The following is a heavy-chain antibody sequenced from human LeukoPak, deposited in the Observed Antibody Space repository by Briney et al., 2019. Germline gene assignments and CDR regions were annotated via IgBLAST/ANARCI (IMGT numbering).Heavy chain of an antibody. J-gene: IGHJ2*01. D-gene: IGHD1-1*01. CDR3: AGRDTTGYIPRERDYWYIDL. Sequence: KAGGSLRLSCAASGFTFSSYSMNWVRQAPGKGLEWVSSISSSSSYIYYADSVKGRFTISRDNAKNSLYLQMNSLRAEDTAVYYCAGRDTTGYIPRERDYWYIDLWGRGTLVSVSS. CDR1: GFTFSSYS. V-gene: IGHV3-21*01. CDR2: ISSSSSYI.